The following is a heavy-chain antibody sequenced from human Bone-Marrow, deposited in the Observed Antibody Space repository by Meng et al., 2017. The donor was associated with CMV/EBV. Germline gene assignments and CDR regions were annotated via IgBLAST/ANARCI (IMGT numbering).Heavy chain of an antibody. CDR3: ARSTLYQLLDF. V-gene: IGHV4-31*03. D-gene: IGHD2-2*01. J-gene: IGHJ4*02. CDR1: GGSISSGGYY. CDR2: IYYSGST. Sequence: CTVAGGSISSGGYYWSWSRQHPGKGLEWIGYIYYSGSTYYNPSLKSRVTISVDTSKNQFSLKLSSVTAADTAVYYCARSTLYQLLDFWGQGTLVTVSS.